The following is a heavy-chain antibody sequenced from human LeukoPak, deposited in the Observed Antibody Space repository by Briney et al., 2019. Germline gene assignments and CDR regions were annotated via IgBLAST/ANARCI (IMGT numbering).Heavy chain of an antibody. Sequence: APVKASCNASGYTFTGYYMHWVRQAPGQGLEWMGWINPNSGGTNYAQKFQGRVTMTRDTSISTAYMELSRLRSDDTAVYYCARGLTTPYYYYYMDVWGKGTTVTVSS. V-gene: IGHV1-2*02. CDR2: INPNSGGT. J-gene: IGHJ6*03. CDR1: GYTFTGYY. D-gene: IGHD4/OR15-4a*01. CDR3: ARGLTTPYYYYYMDV.